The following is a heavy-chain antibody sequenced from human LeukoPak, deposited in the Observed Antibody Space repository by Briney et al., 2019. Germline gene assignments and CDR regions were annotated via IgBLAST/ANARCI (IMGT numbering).Heavy chain of an antibody. V-gene: IGHV1-69*06. CDR2: IIPIFGTA. CDR1: RGTFSSYA. CDR3: ARLRYCSSTSCYAGMRGYFDY. J-gene: IGHJ4*02. D-gene: IGHD2-2*01. Sequence: SVKVSCKASRGTFSSYAISWVRQAPGQGLEWMGGIIPIFGTANYAQKFQGRVTITADKSTSTAYMELSSLRSEDTAVYYCARLRYCSSTSCYAGMRGYFDYWGQGTLVTVSS.